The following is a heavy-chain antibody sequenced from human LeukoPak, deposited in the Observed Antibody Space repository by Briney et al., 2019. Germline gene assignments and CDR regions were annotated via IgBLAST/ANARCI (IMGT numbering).Heavy chain of an antibody. CDR3: PTDRTEFGYCLDAGCYHDSLGV. D-gene: IGHD2-15*01. CDR1: GYTFKSYG. J-gene: IGHJ3*01. CDR2: IFADTGKT. V-gene: IGHV1-18*01. Sequence: ASVKVSCKDSGYTFKSYGIHWVRQAPGQGLEWMGVIFADTGKTNYAQKFQGRVTMTTDTSTNTAYMEVRSLRSDDTAVYHCPTDRTEFGYCLDAGCYHDSLGVRGQGTMVTVSS.